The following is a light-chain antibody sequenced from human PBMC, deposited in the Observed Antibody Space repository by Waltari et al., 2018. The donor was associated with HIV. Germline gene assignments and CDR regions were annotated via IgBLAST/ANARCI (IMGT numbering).Light chain of an antibody. Sequence: DIQMTQSPSSLSASVGDRVTITCRASPYITTYLNWYQQKPGKAPNLLIYAASSLQSGVPSRFSGSGSGTDFTLAISSLQSEDFATYYCQQSYSTPRTFGQGTRVDTK. V-gene: IGKV1-39*01. CDR3: QQSYSTPRT. CDR1: PYITTY. J-gene: IGKJ1*01. CDR2: AAS.